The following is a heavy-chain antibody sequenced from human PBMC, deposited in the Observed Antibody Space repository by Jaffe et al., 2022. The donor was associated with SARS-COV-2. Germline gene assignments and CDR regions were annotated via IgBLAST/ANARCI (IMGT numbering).Heavy chain of an antibody. V-gene: IGHV1-46*01. CDR1: GYIFTNNF. J-gene: IGHJ6*02. CDR2: IYPNTGIT. CDR3: ARDVLIENRHYYGMDV. Sequence: QVQLVQSGAEVSKPGASVKLSCKAAGYIFTNNFIHWVRQAPGRGLEWMGIIYPNTGITRYAQTLQGRVTMTRDTSTSTVYMEVSSLRSEDTAVYYCARDVLIENRHYYGMDVWGQGTTVTVS.